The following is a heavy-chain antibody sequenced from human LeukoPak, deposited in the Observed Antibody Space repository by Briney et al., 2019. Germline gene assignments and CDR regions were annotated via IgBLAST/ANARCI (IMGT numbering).Heavy chain of an antibody. CDR2: IYHSGST. V-gene: IGHV4-39*07. CDR1: GGSIGSSSYY. CDR3: ARHRDGYGLYYFDY. D-gene: IGHD5-24*01. J-gene: IGHJ4*02. Sequence: SETLSLTCTVSGGSIGSSSYYWGWIRQPPGKGLEWIGSIYHSGSTYYNPSLESRVTISVDTSKNQFSLKLSSVTAADTAVYYCARHRDGYGLYYFDYWGQGTLVTVSS.